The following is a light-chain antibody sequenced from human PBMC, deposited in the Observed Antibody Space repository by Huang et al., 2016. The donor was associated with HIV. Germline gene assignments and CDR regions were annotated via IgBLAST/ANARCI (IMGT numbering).Light chain of an antibody. Sequence: IVLTHSPATLSWYPGERVTLSCRASQSVGNYIAWYQQHSGQSPRLLFYATSNRATVTPVRFSGGGSGTDFALTISNLESEDFAVYYCQQRSSGVTFGGGTKVQVK. CDR3: QQRSSGVT. V-gene: IGKV3-11*01. CDR1: QSVGNY. CDR2: ATS. J-gene: IGKJ4*01.